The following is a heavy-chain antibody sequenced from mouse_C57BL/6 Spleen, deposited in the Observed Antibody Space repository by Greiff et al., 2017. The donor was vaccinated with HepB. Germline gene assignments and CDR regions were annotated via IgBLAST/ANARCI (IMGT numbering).Heavy chain of an antibody. CDR1: GFTFSSYA. V-gene: IGHV5-4*01. CDR2: ISDGGSYT. J-gene: IGHJ3*01. Sequence: EVQLQESGGGLVKPGGSLKLSCAASGFTFSSYAMSWVRQTPEKRLEWVATISDGGSYTYYPDNVKGRFTISRDNAKNNLYLQMSHLKSEDTAMYYCARDRGPYGNYEGVFAYWGQGTLVTVSA. D-gene: IGHD2-1*01. CDR3: ARDRGPYGNYEGVFAY.